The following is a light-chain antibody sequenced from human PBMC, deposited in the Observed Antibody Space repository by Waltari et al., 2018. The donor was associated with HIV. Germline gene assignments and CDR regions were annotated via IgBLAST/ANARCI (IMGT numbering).Light chain of an antibody. CDR3: ESRHSNDKHHV. V-gene: IGLV3-19*01. CDR1: SLRKYS. Sequence: SSELTQDPAVSVALGQTVRITCQGDSLRKYSANWYQQKPGTAPVVFIYGKDNRPSGIPARFSGSSSGNTVSLTITGAQAEDEADYYCESRHSNDKHHVFGTGTKVTV. CDR2: GKD. J-gene: IGLJ1*01.